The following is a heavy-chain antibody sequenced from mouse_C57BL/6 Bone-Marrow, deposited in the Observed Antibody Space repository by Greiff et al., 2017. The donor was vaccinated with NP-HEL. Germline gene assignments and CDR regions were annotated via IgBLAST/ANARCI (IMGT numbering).Heavy chain of an antibody. CDR3: ARTSYYSNYDWYFDV. V-gene: IGHV2-9-1*01. CDR1: GFSLTSYA. J-gene: IGHJ1*03. Sequence: VHLVESGPGLVAPSQSLSITCTVSGFSLTSYAISWVRQPPGKGLEWLGVIWTGGGTNYNSALTSRLSISKDNSKSQVFLKMNSLQTDDTARYYCARTSYYSNYDWYFDVWGTGTAVTVSS. D-gene: IGHD2-5*01. CDR2: IWTGGGT.